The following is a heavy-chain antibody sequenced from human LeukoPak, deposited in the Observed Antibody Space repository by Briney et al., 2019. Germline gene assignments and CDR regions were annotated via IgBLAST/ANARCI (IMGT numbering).Heavy chain of an antibody. CDR3: ARNVHTAPQYYYVDV. CDR1: GYTFTSYY. Sequence: ASVKVSCKASGYTFTSYYMHWVRQAPGQGLEWMGIINPSGGSTSYAQKFQGRVTMTRDMSTSTVYMELSSLRSEDTAVYYCARNVHTAPQYYYVDVWGKGTTVTVSS. D-gene: IGHD5-18*01. V-gene: IGHV1-46*01. CDR2: INPSGGST. J-gene: IGHJ6*03.